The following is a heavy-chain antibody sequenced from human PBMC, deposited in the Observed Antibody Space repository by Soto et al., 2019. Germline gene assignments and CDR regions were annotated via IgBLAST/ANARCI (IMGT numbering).Heavy chain of an antibody. CDR2: ISGSGGST. CDR3: AKHSPAMGYYFDY. J-gene: IGHJ4*02. V-gene: IGHV3-23*01. Sequence: GGSLRLSCAASGFTFSSYAISWVRQAPGKGMEWVSAISGSGGSTYYADSVKGRFTISRDNSKNTLYLQMNSLRAEDTAVYYCAKHSPAMGYYFDYWGQGTLVTVSS. CDR1: GFTFSSYA. D-gene: IGHD5-18*01.